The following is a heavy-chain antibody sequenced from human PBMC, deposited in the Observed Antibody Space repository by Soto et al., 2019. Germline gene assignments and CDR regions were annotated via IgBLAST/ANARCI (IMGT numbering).Heavy chain of an antibody. D-gene: IGHD4-17*01. J-gene: IGHJ4*02. CDR1: GGSVNSGSYY. CDR2: IYYSGST. V-gene: IGHV4-61*01. Sequence: SETLSLTCNVSGGSVNSGSYYWSWIRQPPGKGLEWIGYIYYSGSTNYNPSLKSRVTISVDTSKNQFSLKLSSVTAADTAVYYCARVDYGDYPFDYWGQGTLVTVSS. CDR3: ARVDYGDYPFDY.